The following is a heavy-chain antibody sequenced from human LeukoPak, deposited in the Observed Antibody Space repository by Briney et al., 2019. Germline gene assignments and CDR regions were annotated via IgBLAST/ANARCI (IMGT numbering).Heavy chain of an antibody. D-gene: IGHD3-10*01. J-gene: IGHJ4*02. V-gene: IGHV3-48*04. CDR2: ISSSSSTI. CDR1: GFTFSSYS. CDR3: ANRGSAARFDY. Sequence: PGGSLRLSCAASGFTFSSYSMNWVRQAPGKGLEWVSYISSSSSTIYYADSVKGRFTISRDNAKNSLYLQMNSLRAEDTAVYYCANRGSAARFDYWGQGTLVTVSS.